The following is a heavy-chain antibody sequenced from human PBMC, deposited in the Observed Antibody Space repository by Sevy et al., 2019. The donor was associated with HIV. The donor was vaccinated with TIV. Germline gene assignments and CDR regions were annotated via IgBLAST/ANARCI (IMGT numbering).Heavy chain of an antibody. CDR2: IKSKTDGGTT. V-gene: IGHV3-15*01. D-gene: IGHD3-16*02. CDR3: LSARTLGGVIVKDY. J-gene: IGHJ4*02. CDR1: GFTFSNAW. Sequence: GGSLRLSCAASGFTFSNAWMSWVRQAPGKGLEWVGRIKSKTDGGTTDYAAPVKGRFTISRDYSQNTLYLQMNSLKTEDTAVYYCLSARTLGGVIVKDYWGQGTLVTVS.